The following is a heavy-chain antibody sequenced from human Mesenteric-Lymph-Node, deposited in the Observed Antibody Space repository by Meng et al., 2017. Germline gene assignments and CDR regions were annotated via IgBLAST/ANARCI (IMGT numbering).Heavy chain of an antibody. V-gene: IGHV4-34*02. D-gene: IGHD3-10*01. Sequence: QVQLKQWGAEVLKPSETLSLTCAVYGGSLSGYYWSWIRQPPGKGLEWMGEVYHNGVTKYSPSLRSRVVIPIDTSKNQFSLNLRSVSAADTAMYYCARGGATPMIIKYWGPGTLVTVSS. CDR2: VYHNGVT. CDR1: GGSLSGYY. CDR3: ARGGATPMIIKY. J-gene: IGHJ4*02.